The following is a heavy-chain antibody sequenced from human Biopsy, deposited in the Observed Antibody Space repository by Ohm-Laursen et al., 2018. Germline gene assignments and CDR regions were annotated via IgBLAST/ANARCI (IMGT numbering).Heavy chain of an antibody. CDR2: ITADNT. D-gene: IGHD2-21*02. J-gene: IGHJ3*01. Sequence: ASVKFSCKASGYTFYIYGITWVRQAPGQGLEWMGWITADNTNSAQKFQGRLTMTTDISTSTAYMDLKGLRSDDTAIYYCARAFGGAYYSYAFDLWGQGTLVTVSS. CDR3: ARAFGGAYYSYAFDL. CDR1: GYTFYIYG. V-gene: IGHV1-18*01.